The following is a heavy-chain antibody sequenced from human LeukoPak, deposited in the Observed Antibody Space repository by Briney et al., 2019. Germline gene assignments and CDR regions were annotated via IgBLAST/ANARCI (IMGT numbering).Heavy chain of an antibody. D-gene: IGHD3-22*01. J-gene: IGHJ4*02. CDR1: GFTFSSYA. V-gene: IGHV3-23*01. CDR3: AKDQRRYYYYDNSGYPLYYFDY. CDR2: ISGSGGST. Sequence: GGSLRLSCAASGFTFSSYAISWVRQAPGKGLEWVSAISGSGGSTYYADSVKGRFTISRDNSKNTLYLQMNSLRAEDTAVYYCAKDQRRYYYYDNSGYPLYYFDYWGQGTLVTVSS.